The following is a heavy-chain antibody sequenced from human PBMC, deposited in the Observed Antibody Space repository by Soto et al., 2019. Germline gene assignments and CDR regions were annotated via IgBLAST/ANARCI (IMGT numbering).Heavy chain of an antibody. Sequence: GGPLRLSCAASRFTFRSYAMHWVRQAPGKGLEWVAVISYYGSNKYYADSVKGRFTISRDNSKNTLYLQMNSLRAEDTAVYYCARDPLWGTAMVLWYFDLWGRGTLVTVSS. V-gene: IGHV3-30-3*01. CDR1: RFTFRSYA. D-gene: IGHD5-18*01. CDR3: ARDPLWGTAMVLWYFDL. J-gene: IGHJ2*01. CDR2: ISYYGSNK.